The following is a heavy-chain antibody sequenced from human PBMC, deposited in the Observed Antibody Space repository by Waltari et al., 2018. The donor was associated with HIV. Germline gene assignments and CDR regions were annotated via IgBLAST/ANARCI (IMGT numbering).Heavy chain of an antibody. D-gene: IGHD3-10*01. V-gene: IGHV4-59*08. CDR2: LYHSGST. CDR3: ARHSGSMGGAFDV. CDR1: GGSVTNYY. J-gene: IGHJ3*01. Sequence: QLQLQESGPGLAKHSETLSLTCTVSGGSVTNYYWCWSRQPPGKGLAWIGYLYHSGSTNYNPSLKSRVTTSVDTSKSRFSLNLTSVTAADTAVYYCARHSGSMGGAFDVWGQGTMVTVSS.